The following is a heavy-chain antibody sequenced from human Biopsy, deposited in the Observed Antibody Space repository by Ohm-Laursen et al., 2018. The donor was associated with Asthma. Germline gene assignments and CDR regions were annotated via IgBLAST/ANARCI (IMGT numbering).Heavy chain of an antibody. CDR2: ISVYNGNT. J-gene: IGHJ6*02. CDR3: ARAVDYSHYYGIDV. D-gene: IGHD3-10*01. V-gene: IGHV1-18*01. CDR1: GYTFNSAG. Sequence: ASVKVSCNTSGYTFNSAGITWVRQAPGQGLEWMGWISVYNGNTKVAQKLQDRVTMITDTSTSTAYMELRSLRSDDTAEYFCARAVDYSHYYGIDVWGQGTTVTVS.